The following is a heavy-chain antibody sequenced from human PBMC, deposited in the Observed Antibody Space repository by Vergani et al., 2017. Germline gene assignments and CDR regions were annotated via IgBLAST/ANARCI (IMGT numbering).Heavy chain of an antibody. J-gene: IGHJ6*03. V-gene: IGHV5-51*03. CDR2: IYPGDSYT. CDR3: AVTGYSSKGSYYYYYMDG. Sequence: EVQLVQSGAEVKKPGESLTISCTGSGYSFTSYWICCVRQMPGKGLEWMGIIYPGDSYTRYSPSFQGQVTISADKSISTAYLQWSSLKASDTAMYYCAVTGYSSKGSYYYYYMDGWGKGTTVTVSS. D-gene: IGHD6-19*01. CDR1: GYSFTSYW.